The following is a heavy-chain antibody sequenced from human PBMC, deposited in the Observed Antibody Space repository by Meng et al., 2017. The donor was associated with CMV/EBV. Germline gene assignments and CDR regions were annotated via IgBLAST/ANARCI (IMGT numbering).Heavy chain of an antibody. D-gene: IGHD1-14*01. CDR2: IRSEVDGGTT. J-gene: IGHJ6*02. V-gene: IGHV3-15*01. Sequence: GESLKISCATSGFTFSNAWMIWVRQAPGKGLEWVGRIRSEVDGGTTDYAAPVNGRFTISRDDSRKTLYLQMSRLKTEDTGVYYCTDTGALTPNWGQGTTVTVSS. CDR1: GFTFSNAW. CDR3: TDTGALTPN.